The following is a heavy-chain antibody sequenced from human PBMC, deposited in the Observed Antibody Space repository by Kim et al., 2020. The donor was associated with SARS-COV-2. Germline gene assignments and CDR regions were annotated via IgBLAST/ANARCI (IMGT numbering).Heavy chain of an antibody. CDR1: GGSISSGGYY. J-gene: IGHJ4*02. Sequence: SETLSLTCTVSGGSISSGGYYWSWIRQHPGKGLEWIGYIYYSGSTYYNPSLKSRITLSVDTSKNQFSLKLSSVTAADTAVYYCARSSKFGGVFDFWGQGTLVTVSS. V-gene: IGHV4-31*03. D-gene: IGHD3-16*01. CDR2: IYYSGST. CDR3: ARSSKFGGVFDF.